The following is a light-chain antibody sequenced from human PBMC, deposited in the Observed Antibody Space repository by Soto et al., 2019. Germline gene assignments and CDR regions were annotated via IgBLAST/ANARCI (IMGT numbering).Light chain of an antibody. CDR2: EVT. CDR3: SSHTSGSTRV. V-gene: IGLV2-14*01. Sequence: QSVLTQPASVSGSPGQSIAISCTGTFSDVGGYDYVSWYQQHPDKAPKLMIYEVTKRPSGVSNRFSGSKSGNTASLTISGLHPEDEADYYCSSHTSGSTRVFGSGTKLTVL. J-gene: IGLJ1*01. CDR1: FSDVGGYDY.